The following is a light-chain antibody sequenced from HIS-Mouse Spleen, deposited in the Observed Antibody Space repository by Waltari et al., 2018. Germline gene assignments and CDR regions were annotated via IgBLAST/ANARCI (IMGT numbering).Light chain of an antibody. CDR2: KDS. CDR1: ALQKPY. V-gene: IGLV3-25*03. Sequence: SYELTQPPSVSVSPGQTARTTCPGDALQKPYAPSYQQKPGQAPGPVIYKDSERPSGIPERFSGSSSGTTVTLTISGVQAEDEADYYCQSADSSGTYWVFGGGTKLTVL. J-gene: IGLJ3*02. CDR3: QSADSSGTYWV.